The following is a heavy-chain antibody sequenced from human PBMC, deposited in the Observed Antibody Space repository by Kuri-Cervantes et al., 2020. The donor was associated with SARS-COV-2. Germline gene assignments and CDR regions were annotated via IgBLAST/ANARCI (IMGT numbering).Heavy chain of an antibody. CDR3: ARHPLATTSEDIYYYYGMDV. Sequence: GESLRLSCKGSGYSFTSYWIGWVRQMPGKGLEWMGIIYPGDSDTRYSPSFQGQVTISADKSISTAYLQWSSLKASDTAMYYCARHPLATTSEDIYYYYGMDVWGQGTTVNVAS. CDR2: IYPGDSDT. V-gene: IGHV5-51*01. CDR1: GYSFTSYW. J-gene: IGHJ6*02. D-gene: IGHD5-24*01.